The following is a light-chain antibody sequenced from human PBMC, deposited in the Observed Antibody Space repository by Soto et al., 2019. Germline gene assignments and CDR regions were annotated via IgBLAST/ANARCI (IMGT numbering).Light chain of an antibody. CDR2: DAS. J-gene: IGKJ1*01. Sequence: LTPTPSTLHPYIXXRVTIXCRASKSIGRLLAWYQQKPGKAPNLLIYDASILQSGVPSRFSSSGSGKEFTLTISSLQPDDLATYSCQQYNSYSWPFGQRSKVDIK. V-gene: IGKV1-5*01. CDR3: QQYNSYSWP. CDR1: KSIGRL.